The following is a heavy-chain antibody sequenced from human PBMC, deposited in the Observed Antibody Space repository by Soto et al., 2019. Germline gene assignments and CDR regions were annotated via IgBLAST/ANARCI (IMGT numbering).Heavy chain of an antibody. J-gene: IGHJ4*02. Sequence: QVQLQESGPGLVKPSQTLSLTCTVSGGSISSGGYYWSWIRQHPGKGLEWIGYIYYSGSTYYNPSLKSRITIAVVTSKTPFALKLSSVTAADTAVYYCARSSTGANYFDYWGQGTLVTVSS. CDR3: ARSSTGANYFDY. CDR2: IYYSGST. CDR1: GGSISSGGYY. D-gene: IGHD2-2*01. V-gene: IGHV4-31*03.